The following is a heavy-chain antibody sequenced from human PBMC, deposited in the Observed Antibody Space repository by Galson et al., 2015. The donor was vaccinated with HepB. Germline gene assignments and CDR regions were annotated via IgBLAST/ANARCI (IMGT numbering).Heavy chain of an antibody. CDR2: ISGHSDNT. V-gene: IGHV1-18*01. CDR3: AKDLVKHCVNGICCTRSSRGMDV. J-gene: IGHJ6*02. Sequence: SVKVSCKASGYSFSTYGISWVRQAPGQGLEWLGWISGHSDNTHYAQKLRGRVTMTTDTSTSTAYLEVRSLRADDTAVYYCAKDLVKHCVNGICCTRSSRGMDVWGQGTTVTVSS. CDR1: GYSFSTYG. D-gene: IGHD2-8*01.